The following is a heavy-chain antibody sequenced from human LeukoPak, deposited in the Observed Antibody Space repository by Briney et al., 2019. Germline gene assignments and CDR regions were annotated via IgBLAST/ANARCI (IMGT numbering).Heavy chain of an antibody. D-gene: IGHD5-12*01. CDR1: GFTFSSYW. CDR3: AREWVGGYSGYDSPYYYGMDV. Sequence: GGSLRLSCTASGFTFSSYWMSWVRQAPGKGLEWVANIKQDGSEKYYVDSVKGRYTISRDNAKNSLYLQMNSLRAEDTAVYYCAREWVGGYSGYDSPYYYGMDVWGQGTTVTVSS. CDR2: IKQDGSEK. V-gene: IGHV3-7*01. J-gene: IGHJ6*02.